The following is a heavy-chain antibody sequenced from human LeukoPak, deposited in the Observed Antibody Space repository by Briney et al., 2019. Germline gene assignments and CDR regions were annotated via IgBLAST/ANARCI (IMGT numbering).Heavy chain of an antibody. CDR1: GFTFSSYW. CDR3: ARVYSLMDRAEYYFDS. D-gene: IGHD2-21*01. Sequence: GGSLRLSCAASGFTFSSYWMSWVRQAPGKGLEWVANIKQDGSEKYYVDSVEGRFTISRDNAKNSLYLQMNSLRAEDTAVYYCARVYSLMDRAEYYFDSWGQGTLVTVSS. CDR2: IKQDGSEK. V-gene: IGHV3-7*03. J-gene: IGHJ4*02.